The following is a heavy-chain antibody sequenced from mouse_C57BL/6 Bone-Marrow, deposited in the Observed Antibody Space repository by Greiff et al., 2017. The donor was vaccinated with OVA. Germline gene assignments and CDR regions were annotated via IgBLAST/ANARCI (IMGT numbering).Heavy chain of an antibody. CDR1: GYTFTSYG. CDR3: ASWWDRYWYFDV. V-gene: IGHV1-81*01. CDR2: IYPRSGNT. D-gene: IGHD1-1*02. Sequence: QVQLQQSGAELARPGASVKLSCKASGYTFTSYGISWVKQRTGQGLEWIGEIYPRSGNTYYNEKFKGKATLTADKSSSTAYIELRSLTSEDSAVYFCASWWDRYWYFDVWGTGTTVTVSS. J-gene: IGHJ1*03.